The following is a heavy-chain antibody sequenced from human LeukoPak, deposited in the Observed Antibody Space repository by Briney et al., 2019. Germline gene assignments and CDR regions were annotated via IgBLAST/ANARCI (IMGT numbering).Heavy chain of an antibody. V-gene: IGHV4-34*01. CDR3: ARSSSGWYSLPY. CDR2: INHSGST. CDR1: GGSFSGYY. D-gene: IGHD6-19*01. Sequence: NPSETLSLTCAVYGGSFSGYYWSWIRQPPGKGLEWIGEINHSGSTNYNPSLKSRVTISVDTSKNQFSLKLSSVTAADTAVYYCARSSSGWYSLPYWGQGTLVTVSS. J-gene: IGHJ4*02.